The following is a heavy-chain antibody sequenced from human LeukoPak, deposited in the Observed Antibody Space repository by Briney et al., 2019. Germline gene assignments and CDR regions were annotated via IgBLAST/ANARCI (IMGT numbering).Heavy chain of an antibody. D-gene: IGHD6-13*01. CDR1: GGTFSSYA. J-gene: IGHJ6*03. CDR2: IIPIFGTA. Sequence: SVKVSCKASGGTFSSYAISWVRQAPGQGLEWMGGIIPIFGTANYAQKFQGRVTITADESTSTAYMELSSLRSEDTAVYYCAGSSSWYDYYYYYMDVWGKGTTVTISS. V-gene: IGHV1-69*13. CDR3: AGSSSWYDYYYYYMDV.